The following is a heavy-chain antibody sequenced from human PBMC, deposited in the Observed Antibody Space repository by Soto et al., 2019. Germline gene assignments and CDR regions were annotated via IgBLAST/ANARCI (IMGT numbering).Heavy chain of an antibody. Sequence: ASVKVSCKASGYTFTSYARNWVRQATGQGLEWMGWINTNTGNPTYAQGFTGRFVFSLDTSVSTAYLQMNSLNTEDTAVYYCVRVDKQLGTTFFDHWGQGTLVTVSS. J-gene: IGHJ4*02. D-gene: IGHD1-1*01. CDR2: INTNTGNP. CDR1: GYTFTSYA. V-gene: IGHV7-4-1*02. CDR3: VRVDKQLGTTFFDH.